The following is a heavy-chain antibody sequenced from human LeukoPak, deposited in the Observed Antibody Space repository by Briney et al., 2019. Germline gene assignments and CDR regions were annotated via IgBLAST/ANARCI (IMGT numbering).Heavy chain of an antibody. CDR2: IYHSGST. Sequence: PSETLSLTCTDSGGSISSGGYYWSWIRQPPGKGLEWIGYIYHSGSTYYNPSLKSRVTISVDRSKNQFSLKLSSVTAADTAVYYCAGRSGSSSWYSLDYWGQGTLVTVSS. V-gene: IGHV4-30-2*01. CDR3: AGRSGSSSWYSLDY. D-gene: IGHD6-13*01. J-gene: IGHJ4*02. CDR1: GGSISSGGYY.